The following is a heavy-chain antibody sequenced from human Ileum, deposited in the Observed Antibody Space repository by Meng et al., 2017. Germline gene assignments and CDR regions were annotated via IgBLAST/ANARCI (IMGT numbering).Heavy chain of an antibody. CDR3: ARENDNWNYFDY. CDR1: GYTFRNYP. Sequence: QVQLVQSGTEVKKVGAAGKGSCTASGYTFRNYPLHWVRQAPGQRPEWMGWINAGNGNIKISQKFQGRITITSDTSATAYMELSSLRSEDTAVYFCARENDNWNYFDYWGQGSLVTVSS. V-gene: IGHV1-3*01. D-gene: IGHD1-1*01. CDR2: INAGNGNI. J-gene: IGHJ4*02.